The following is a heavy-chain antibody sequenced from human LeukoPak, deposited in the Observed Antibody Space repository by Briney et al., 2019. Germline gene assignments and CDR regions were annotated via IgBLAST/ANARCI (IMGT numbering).Heavy chain of an antibody. D-gene: IGHD6-13*01. V-gene: IGHV4-59*01. CDR1: GGSISSYY. CDR2: IFYSGST. Sequence: PSETLSLTCSVSGGSISSYYWSWIRQSPGKGLEWIGYIFYSGSTDYNPALRSRVTISVDTSKNQLSLKLTSVTAADTAVYFCARVGNYFYYYMDVWGKGTTVTVSS. CDR3: ARVGNYFYYYMDV. J-gene: IGHJ6*03.